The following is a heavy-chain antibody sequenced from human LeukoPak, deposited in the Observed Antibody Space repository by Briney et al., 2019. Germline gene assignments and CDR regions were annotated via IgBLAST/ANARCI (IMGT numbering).Heavy chain of an antibody. V-gene: IGHV5-51*01. CDR3: ARLADTTS. CDR1: GYTFADYW. Sequence: GESLKISCKGSGYTFADYWIAWVRQMPGQGLEWMGIIYPGDSDTRYSPSFQGQVTISADKSTTTAYLQWSSLKASDTAMYFCARLADTTSWGQGTLVTVSS. D-gene: IGHD1-26*01. J-gene: IGHJ5*02. CDR2: IYPGDSDT.